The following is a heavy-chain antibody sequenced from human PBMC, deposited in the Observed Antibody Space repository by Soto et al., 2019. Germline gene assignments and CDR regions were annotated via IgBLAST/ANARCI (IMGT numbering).Heavy chain of an antibody. CDR1: VFTFTDYS. CDR3: ASCYRDYAFPCEY. CDR2: MSSTSNIA. J-gene: IGHJ4*02. Sequence: VGSLRLSCACSVFTFTDYSMICVRHSPGKWLEWISYMSSTSNIAYYVDSVNGRFTTSRDNDKNSLYLQMNSLRDEDTAVYYCASCYRDYAFPCEYWGEGTLVHVS. V-gene: IGHV3-48*02. D-gene: IGHD3-16*01.